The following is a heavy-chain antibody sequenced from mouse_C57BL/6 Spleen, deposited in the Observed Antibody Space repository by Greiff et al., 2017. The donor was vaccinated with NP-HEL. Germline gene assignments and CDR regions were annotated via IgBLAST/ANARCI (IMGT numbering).Heavy chain of an antibody. CDR3: ASQGFLNYGSSPYYFDY. CDR2: ISSGSSTI. D-gene: IGHD1-1*01. J-gene: IGHJ2*01. Sequence: EVKLVESGGGLVKPGGSLKLSCAASGFTFSDYGMHWVRQAPEKGLEWVAYISSGSSTIYYADTVKGRFTISRDNAKNTLFLQMTSLRSEDTAMYYCASQGFLNYGSSPYYFDYWGQGTTLTVSS. CDR1: GFTFSDYG. V-gene: IGHV5-17*01.